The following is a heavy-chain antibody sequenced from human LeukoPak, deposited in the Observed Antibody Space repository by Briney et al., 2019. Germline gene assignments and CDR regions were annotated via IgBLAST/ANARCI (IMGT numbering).Heavy chain of an antibody. CDR2: MNPNSGNT. Sequence: SVKVSCKASGYTFSSYDINWVRQATGQGLEWMGWMNPNSGNTGYAQRFQGRVTMTRNTSINTAYMELSSLRSEDTAVYYCARGILSSGWELNWFGPWGQGTLVTVPS. V-gene: IGHV1-8*01. CDR3: ARGILSSGWELNWFGP. D-gene: IGHD6-19*01. CDR1: GYTFSSYD. J-gene: IGHJ5*02.